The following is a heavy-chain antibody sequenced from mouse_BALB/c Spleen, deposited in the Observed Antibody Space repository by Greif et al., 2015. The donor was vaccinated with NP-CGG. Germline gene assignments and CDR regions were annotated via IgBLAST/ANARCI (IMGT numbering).Heavy chain of an antibody. CDR2: INPYNGGT. CDR3: ARGYGSSYWYFDV. CDR1: GYSFTGYT. V-gene: IGHV1-18*01. Sequence: EVKLVESGPELVKPGASMKISCKASGYSFTGYTMDWVKQSHGKNLEWIGLINPYNGGTSYNQKFKGKATLTVDKSSSTAYMELLSLTSEDSAVYYCARGYGSSYWYFDVWGAGTTVTVSP. D-gene: IGHD1-1*01. J-gene: IGHJ1*01.